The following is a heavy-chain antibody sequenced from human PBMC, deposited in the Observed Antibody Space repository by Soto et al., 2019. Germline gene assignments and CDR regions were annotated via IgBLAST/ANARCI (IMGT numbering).Heavy chain of an antibody. V-gene: IGHV1-46*01. CDR1: GYTFTSYY. Sequence: ASVKVSCKASGYTFTSYYMHWVRQAPGQGLEWMGIINPSGGSTSYAQKFQGRVTMTTDTSTSTAYMELRSLRSDDTAVYYCAREGVAPYYYYGMDFRGQGTLVTVSS. CDR2: INPSGGST. J-gene: IGHJ6*02. CDR3: AREGVAPYYYYGMDF. D-gene: IGHD5-12*01.